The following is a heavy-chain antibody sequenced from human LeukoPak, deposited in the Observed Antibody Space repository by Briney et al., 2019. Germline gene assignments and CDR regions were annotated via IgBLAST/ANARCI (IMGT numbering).Heavy chain of an antibody. D-gene: IGHD1-14*01. V-gene: IGHV3-53*04. CDR2: IYSGGST. J-gene: IGHJ6*02. CDR3: AREAAGTPYYYYGMDV. Sequence: PEGSLRLSCAASGFTVSSNYMSWVRQAPGKGLEWASVIYSGGSTYYADSVKGRFTISRHNSKNTLYLQMNSLRAEDTAVYYCAREAAGTPYYYYGMDVWGQGTTVTVSS. CDR1: GFTVSSNY.